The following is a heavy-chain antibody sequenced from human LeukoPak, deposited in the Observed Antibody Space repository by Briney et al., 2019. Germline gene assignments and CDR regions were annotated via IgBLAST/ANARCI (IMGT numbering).Heavy chain of an antibody. CDR3: AKVGGATGDYFDY. Sequence: ASVKVSCKVSGYTLTELSMHWVRQAPGKGLEWMGGFDPEDGETIYAQKFQGRVTMTEDTSTDTAYIELSSLRSEDTAVYYCAKVGGATGDYFDYWGQGTLVTVSS. D-gene: IGHD1-26*01. V-gene: IGHV1-24*01. CDR1: GYTLTELS. J-gene: IGHJ4*02. CDR2: FDPEDGET.